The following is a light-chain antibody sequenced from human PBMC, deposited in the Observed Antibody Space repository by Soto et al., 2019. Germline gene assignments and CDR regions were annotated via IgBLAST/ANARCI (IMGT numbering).Light chain of an antibody. J-gene: IGKJ4*01. V-gene: IGKV3-20*01. CDR2: GTS. CDR3: QPYNNWPLT. Sequence: EIVLTQSPGTLSLSPGERATLSCRASQSVSSSYLAWYQQKPGQAPRLLIYGTSSRATGIPDRFSGSGSGTDFTLTISKLDPEDFAIYYCQPYNNWPLTFGGGTKVDIK. CDR1: QSVSSSY.